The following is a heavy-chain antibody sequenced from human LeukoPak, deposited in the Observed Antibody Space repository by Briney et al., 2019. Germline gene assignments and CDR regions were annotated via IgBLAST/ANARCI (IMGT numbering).Heavy chain of an antibody. D-gene: IGHD2-2*01. CDR1: GFTFSSYA. CDR2: ISYDGSNK. J-gene: IGHJ4*02. Sequence: GRSLRLSCAASGFTFSSYAMHWVRQAPGKGLEWVAVISYDGSNKYYADSVKGRFTISRDNSKNTLYRQMNSLRAEDTAVYYCARDSVLGCSSTSCLDRFDYWGQGTLVTVSS. V-gene: IGHV3-30*01. CDR3: ARDSVLGCSSTSCLDRFDY.